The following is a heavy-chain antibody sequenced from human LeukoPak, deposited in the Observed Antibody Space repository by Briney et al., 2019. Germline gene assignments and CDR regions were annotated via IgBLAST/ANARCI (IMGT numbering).Heavy chain of an antibody. CDR3: ARLPRYGGYDHFAY. J-gene: IGHJ4*02. CDR1: GDSINSYY. Sequence: KASETLSLTCRVSGDSINSYYWSWIRQPPGKGLEWIGYIYCRGTTSYNPFLKSRVTISVDTSKNQFSLKLNSVTAADTAVYYCARLPRYGGYDHFAYCGQGILVIVSS. V-gene: IGHV4-59*12. D-gene: IGHD5-12*01. CDR2: IYCRGTT.